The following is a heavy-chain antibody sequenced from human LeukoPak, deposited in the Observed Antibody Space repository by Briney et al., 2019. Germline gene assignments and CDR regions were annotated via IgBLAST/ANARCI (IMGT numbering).Heavy chain of an antibody. V-gene: IGHV4-59*01. J-gene: IGHJ4*02. CDR3: AREGYCSGGSCYSPYFDY. D-gene: IGHD2-15*01. CDR1: GGSISSYY. CDR2: IYYSGST. Sequence: KTSETLSLTCTVSGGSISSYYWSWIRQPPAKGQEWIGYIYYSGSTNYNPSLKSRVTISVDTSKNQFSLKLSSVTAADTAVYYCAREGYCSGGSCYSPYFDYWGQGTLVTVSS.